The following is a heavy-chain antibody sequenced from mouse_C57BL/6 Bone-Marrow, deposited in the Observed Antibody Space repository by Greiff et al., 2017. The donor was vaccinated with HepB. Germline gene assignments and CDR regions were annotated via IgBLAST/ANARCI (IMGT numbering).Heavy chain of an antibody. CDR3: ARDEGYGSPWFAY. CDR1: GFTFSDFY. J-gene: IGHJ3*01. Sequence: EVNVVESGGGLVQSGRSLRLSCATSGFTFSDFYMEWVRQAPGKGLEWIAASRNKANDYTTEYSASVKGRFIVSRDTSQSILYLQMNALRAEDTAIYYCARDEGYGSPWFAYWGQGTLVTVSA. CDR2: SRNKANDYTT. V-gene: IGHV7-1*01. D-gene: IGHD1-1*01.